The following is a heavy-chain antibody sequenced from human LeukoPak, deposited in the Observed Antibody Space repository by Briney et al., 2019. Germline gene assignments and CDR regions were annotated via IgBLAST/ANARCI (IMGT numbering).Heavy chain of an antibody. D-gene: IGHD1-26*01. Sequence: SSETLSLTCTVSGGSISSSSYYWGWIRQPPGKGLEWIGSIYYSGSTYYNPSLKSRVTISVDTSKNQFSLKLSSVTAADTAVYYCASSWVGAKEYFHHWGQGTLVTVSS. V-gene: IGHV4-39*07. CDR3: ASSWVGAKEYFHH. J-gene: IGHJ1*01. CDR2: IYYSGST. CDR1: GGSISSSSYY.